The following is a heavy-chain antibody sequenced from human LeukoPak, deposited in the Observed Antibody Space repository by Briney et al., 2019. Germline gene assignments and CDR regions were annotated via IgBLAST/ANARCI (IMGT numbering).Heavy chain of an antibody. CDR2: IYPRDSDT. Sequence: GESLKISCKGSGYKFTNYWIAWVRQMPGQSLEWLGIIYPRDSDTRYSPSFQGQVSISVDTSIDTAYLQWSSVKASDTAMYYCARLLAAPYYINFWGQGTLVTVSS. CDR1: GYKFTNYW. V-gene: IGHV5-51*01. D-gene: IGHD6-25*01. CDR3: ARLLAAPYYINF. J-gene: IGHJ4*02.